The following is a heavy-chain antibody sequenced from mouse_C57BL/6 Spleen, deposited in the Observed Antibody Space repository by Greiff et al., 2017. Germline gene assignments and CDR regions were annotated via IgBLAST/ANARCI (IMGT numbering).Heavy chain of an antibody. D-gene: IGHD2-3*01. V-gene: IGHV1-52*01. CDR3: ARLPPIYDGYYGAMDY. CDR1: GYTFTSYW. Sequence: QVQLQQPGAELVRPGSSVKLSCKASGYTFTSYWMHWVKQRPIQGLEWIGNIDPSDSETHYNQKFKDKATFTVYKSSSTAYMQLSSLTSEDSAVYYCARLPPIYDGYYGAMDYWGQGTSVTVSS. J-gene: IGHJ4*01. CDR2: IDPSDSET.